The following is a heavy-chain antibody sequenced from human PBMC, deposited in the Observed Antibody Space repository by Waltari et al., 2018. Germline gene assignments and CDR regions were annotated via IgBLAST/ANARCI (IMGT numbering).Heavy chain of an antibody. Sequence: QVQLVQSGAEVKKPGSSVKVSCKASGGTFSSYAISWVRQAPGQGLEWMGGIIPIFGTANYAQKCQGRVTITADESTSTAYMELSSLRSEDTAVYYCAREGSGSYYRDYYYYMDVWGKGTTVTVSS. CDR3: AREGSGSYYRDYYYYMDV. CDR2: IIPIFGTA. CDR1: GGTFSSYA. J-gene: IGHJ6*03. V-gene: IGHV1-69*13. D-gene: IGHD3-10*01.